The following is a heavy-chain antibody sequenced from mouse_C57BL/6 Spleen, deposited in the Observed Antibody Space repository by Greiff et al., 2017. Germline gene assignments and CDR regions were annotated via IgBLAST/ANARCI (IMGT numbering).Heavy chain of an antibody. V-gene: IGHV5-17*01. Sequence: EVMLVESGGGLVKPGGSLKLSCAASGFTFSDYGMHWVRQAPEKGLEWVAYISSGRSTIYYADTVKGRFTISRDNAKNTLFLQMTSLRSEDTAMYYCARPYYGSSYGFAYWGQGTLVTVSA. D-gene: IGHD1-1*01. CDR2: ISSGRSTI. CDR3: ARPYYGSSYGFAY. J-gene: IGHJ3*01. CDR1: GFTFSDYG.